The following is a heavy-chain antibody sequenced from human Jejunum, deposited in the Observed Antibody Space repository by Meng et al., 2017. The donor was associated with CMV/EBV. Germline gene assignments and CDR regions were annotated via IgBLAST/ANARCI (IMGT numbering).Heavy chain of an antibody. Sequence: FAAFYVHGVRQAPGQGLEWMGWINPNTGGTNYAEKFRDRVTMATDTSISTVYIELSRLRSDDTAVYYCARQEYSSSYSDDSSNPSLDQWGQGTLVTVSS. CDR2: INPNTGGT. CDR1: FAAFY. D-gene: IGHD3-22*01. J-gene: IGHJ5*02. V-gene: IGHV1-2*02. CDR3: ARQEYSSSYSDDSSNPSLDQ.